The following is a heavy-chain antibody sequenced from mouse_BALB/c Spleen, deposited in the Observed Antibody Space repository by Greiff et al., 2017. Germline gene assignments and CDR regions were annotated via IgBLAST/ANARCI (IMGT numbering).Heavy chain of an antibody. Sequence: EVQLEESGGGLVKPGGSLKFSCAASGFTFSSYAMSWVRQTPEKGLEWVATISSGGSYTYYPDSVKGRFTISRDNATNTLYLQMSSLRSEDAAMYYCAIQIPDYWGQGTTLTVSA. V-gene: IGHV5-9-3*01. CDR3: AIQIPDY. J-gene: IGHJ2*01. CDR2: ISSGGSYT. D-gene: IGHD5-1-1*01. CDR1: GFTFSSYA.